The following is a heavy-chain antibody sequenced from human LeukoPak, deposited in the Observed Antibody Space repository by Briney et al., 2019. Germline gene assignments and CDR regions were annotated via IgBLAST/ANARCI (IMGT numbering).Heavy chain of an antibody. D-gene: IGHD3-10*02. CDR3: AELGITMIGGV. Sequence: GGSLRLSCAVSGFTFSHYAMSWVRQAPGKGLEWVSSISRSSIYKYYADSMKGRFTISRDNAKNSVYLQMNSLRAEDTAVYYCAELGITMIGGVWGKGTTVTISS. V-gene: IGHV3-21*01. CDR1: GFTFSHYA. CDR2: ISRSSIYK. J-gene: IGHJ6*04.